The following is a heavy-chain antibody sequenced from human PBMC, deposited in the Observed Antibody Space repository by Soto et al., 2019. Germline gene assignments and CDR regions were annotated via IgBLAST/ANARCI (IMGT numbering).Heavy chain of an antibody. CDR1: GCTFSSYT. CDR2: IIPILGIA. J-gene: IGHJ4*02. V-gene: IGHV1-69*04. D-gene: IGHD6-13*01. Sequence: ASVKVSCKASGCTFSSYTISWVRQAPGQGLEWMGRIIPILGIANYAQKFQGRVTITADKSTSTAYMELSSLRSEDTAVYYCAREWHSSSWYYFDYWGQGTLVTVSS. CDR3: AREWHSSSWYYFDY.